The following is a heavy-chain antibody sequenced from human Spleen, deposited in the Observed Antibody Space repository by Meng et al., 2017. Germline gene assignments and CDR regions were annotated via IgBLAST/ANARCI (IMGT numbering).Heavy chain of an antibody. J-gene: IGHJ6*02. D-gene: IGHD6-13*01. CDR3: AGPAAAVYYYDMDI. CDR1: GGTFSSYT. V-gene: IGHV1-69*05. CDR2: IIPIFNTA. Sequence: SVKVSCKASGGTFSSYTISWVRQAAGQGLEWMGGIIPIFNTANYAQKFQGRVTITTDESTSTAYLELSSLRFEDTAIYYSAGPAAAVYYYDMDIWGQGTTVTVSS.